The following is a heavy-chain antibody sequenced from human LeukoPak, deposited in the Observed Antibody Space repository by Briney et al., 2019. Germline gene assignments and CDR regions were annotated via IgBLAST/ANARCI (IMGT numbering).Heavy chain of an antibody. Sequence: SETLSLTCAVSGPSFFSGYYWSWIRQPPGKGLEWIGNIYYSGSTSYNPSLQSRGTISLDRSKNQFSLRLNFVTAADTAVYYCASAALVPTFDFWGQGALVTVSS. CDR2: IYYSGST. CDR3: ASAALVPTFDF. CDR1: GPSFFSGYY. D-gene: IGHD3-10*01. V-gene: IGHV4-38-2*01. J-gene: IGHJ4*02.